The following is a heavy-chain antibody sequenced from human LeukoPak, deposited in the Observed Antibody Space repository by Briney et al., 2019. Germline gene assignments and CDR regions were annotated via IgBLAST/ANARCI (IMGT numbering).Heavy chain of an antibody. D-gene: IGHD6-19*01. CDR1: AGSFSGYY. CDR2: INHSGST. J-gene: IGHJ4*02. V-gene: IGHV4-34*01. Sequence: ASETLSLTCAVYAGSFSGYYWSWIRQPPGKGLEWIGEINHSGSTNYNPSLKSRVTISVDTSKNQFSLKLSSVTAADTAVYYCARVRQWPVSPFFDYWGQGTLVTVSS. CDR3: ARVRQWPVSPFFDY.